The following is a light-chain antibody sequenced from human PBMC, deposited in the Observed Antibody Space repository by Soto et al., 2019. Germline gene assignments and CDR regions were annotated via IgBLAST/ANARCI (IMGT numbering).Light chain of an antibody. J-gene: IGKJ1*01. CDR3: QQSYNAPWA. CDR1: QSIRTF. Sequence: DIQMTQSPSSLSASVGDRVTITCRASQSIRTFLNWYQQKPEKAPKLLIYAASNLQSGVPSRFSGSGSGTDFTLTINSLQPEDFATYYWQQSYNAPWAFGQGTKVEIK. V-gene: IGKV1-39*01. CDR2: AAS.